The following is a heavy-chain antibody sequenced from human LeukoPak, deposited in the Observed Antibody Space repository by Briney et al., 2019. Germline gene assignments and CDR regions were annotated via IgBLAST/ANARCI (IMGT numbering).Heavy chain of an antibody. J-gene: IGHJ4*02. Sequence: ASVKVSCKASGYTFTSYGISWVRQAPGQGLEWMGSIIPYNGNTNYAQKLQDRVTMTTDTSTSTAYMDLRSLRSDDTAIYFCARANRYSSSWYEGFDYWGQGTLVTASS. D-gene: IGHD6-13*01. V-gene: IGHV1-18*04. CDR3: ARANRYSSSWYEGFDY. CDR1: GYTFTSYG. CDR2: IIPYNGNT.